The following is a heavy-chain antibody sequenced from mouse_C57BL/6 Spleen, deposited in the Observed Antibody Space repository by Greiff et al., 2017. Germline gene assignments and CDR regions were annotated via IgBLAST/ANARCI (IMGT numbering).Heavy chain of an antibody. J-gene: IGHJ3*01. CDR1: GYTFTDYY. Sequence: VQLQQSGPELVKPGASVKISCKASGYTFTDYYMNWVKQSPGKSLEWIGEINPNNGGTSYNQKFKGKATLTVDKASSTAYMELRSLTSEDSAVYYCARGDYYCSSAFAGWGQGALVTV. D-gene: IGHD1-1*01. CDR2: INPNNGGT. CDR3: ARGDYYCSSAFAG. V-gene: IGHV1-26*01.